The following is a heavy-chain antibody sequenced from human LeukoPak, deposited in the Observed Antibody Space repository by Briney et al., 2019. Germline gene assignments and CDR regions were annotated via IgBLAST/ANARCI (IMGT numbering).Heavy chain of an antibody. CDR2: IYYSGNT. J-gene: IGHJ4*02. CDR1: GGSISSYY. D-gene: IGHD3-10*01. CDR3: ARGVSYGEFDY. Sequence: PETLSLTCTVSGGSISSYYWSWIRQPPGKGLEWIGYIYYSGNTNYNPSLKSRVIISADTSKNQFSLKLNSVTAADTAVYYCARGVSYGEFDYWGQGTLVTVSS. V-gene: IGHV4-59*01.